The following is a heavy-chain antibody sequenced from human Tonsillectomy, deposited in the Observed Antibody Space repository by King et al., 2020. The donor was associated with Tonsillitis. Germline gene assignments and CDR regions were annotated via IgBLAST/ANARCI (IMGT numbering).Heavy chain of an antibody. Sequence: VQLVESGGGLVKPGGSLRLSCAASGFTFSSYGMNWVRQAPGKGLEWVSSIRTTSGYIYYADSLKGRFTISRDNAKNSLYLQMNSLRAEDTAVYYCAKDSAVVTPGLFDYWGQGTLVTVSS. CDR3: AKDSAVVTPGLFDY. V-gene: IGHV3-21*01. J-gene: IGHJ4*02. CDR1: GFTFSSYG. CDR2: IRTTSGYI. D-gene: IGHD4-23*01.